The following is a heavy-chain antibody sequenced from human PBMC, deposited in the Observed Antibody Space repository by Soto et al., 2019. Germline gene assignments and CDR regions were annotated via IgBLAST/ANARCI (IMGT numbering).Heavy chain of an antibody. CDR1: GDTFNFYS. Sequence: QVQLVQSGAEVKRPGSSVKVSCKASGDTFNFYSINWVRQAPGLGLEWMGRVNPIVSMSNDAQKFQGRVTMTADKSTSTAYMELSSLRSEDTAIYYGAGSYGSGYRAFDYWGQGALVTVSS. D-gene: IGHD3-10*01. V-gene: IGHV1-69*02. CDR3: AGSYGSGYRAFDY. CDR2: VNPIVSMS. J-gene: IGHJ4*02.